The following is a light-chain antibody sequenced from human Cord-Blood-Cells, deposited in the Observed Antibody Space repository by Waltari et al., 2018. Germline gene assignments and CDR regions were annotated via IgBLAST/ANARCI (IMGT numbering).Light chain of an antibody. Sequence: QSALTQPRSVSGSPGQSVTLSCTGTTSAVGGYNYVSWYQPHPGKAPKLMIYDVSKRPSGVPDRFSGSKSGNTASLTISGLQAEDEADYYCCAYAGSYTWVFGGGTKLTVL. CDR2: DVS. CDR3: CAYAGSYTWV. J-gene: IGLJ3*02. V-gene: IGLV2-11*02. CDR1: TSAVGGYNY.